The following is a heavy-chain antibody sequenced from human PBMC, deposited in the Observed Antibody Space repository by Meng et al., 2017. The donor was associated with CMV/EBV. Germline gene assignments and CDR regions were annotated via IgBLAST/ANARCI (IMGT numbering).Heavy chain of an antibody. V-gene: IGHV4-34*01. Sequence: YGGSFSGYYWSWIRQPPGKGLEWIGEINHSGSTNYNPSLKSRVTISVDTSKYQFSLKLSSVTAADTAVYYCARSVVVIATRRGYFDLWGRGTLVTVSS. CDR3: ARSVVVIATRRGYFDL. CDR2: INHSGST. J-gene: IGHJ2*01. D-gene: IGHD2-21*01. CDR1: GGSFSGYY.